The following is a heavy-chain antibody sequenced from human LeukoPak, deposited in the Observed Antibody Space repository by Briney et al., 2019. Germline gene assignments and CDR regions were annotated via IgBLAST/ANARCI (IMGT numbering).Heavy chain of an antibody. CDR3: ARDYVGYDAFDI. V-gene: IGHV4-59*01. Sequence: QASETLSLTCTVSGGSISSYYWSWIRQPPGKGLEWIGYIYYSGSTNYNPSLKSRVTISVDTSKNQFSLKLSSVTAADTAVYYCARDYVGYDAFDIWGQGTMVTVSS. J-gene: IGHJ3*02. D-gene: IGHD6-25*01. CDR2: IYYSGST. CDR1: GGSISSYY.